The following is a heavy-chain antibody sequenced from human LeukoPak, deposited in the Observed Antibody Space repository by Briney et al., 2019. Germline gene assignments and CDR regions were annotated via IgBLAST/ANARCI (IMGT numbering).Heavy chain of an antibody. Sequence: ASVKVSCKASGYTITNYAMNWVRQAPGQGLEWIGGIIPFFGTANYAQKFQGRVTITTDESTSTAYMELSSLRSEDTAVYYCARDLGGGLRYFDWLTHLGYWGQGTLVTVSS. J-gene: IGHJ4*02. CDR3: ARDLGGGLRYFDWLTHLGY. CDR2: IIPFFGTA. V-gene: IGHV1-69*05. D-gene: IGHD3-9*01. CDR1: GYTITNYA.